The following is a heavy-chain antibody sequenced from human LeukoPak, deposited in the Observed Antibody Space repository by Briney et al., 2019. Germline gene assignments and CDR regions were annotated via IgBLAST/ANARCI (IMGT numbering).Heavy chain of an antibody. V-gene: IGHV4-4*07. Sequence: PSETLSLTCIVSGGSIGGDYWSWIRQSAGKGLEWIGRIYSSGSTVYNPSLKSRVTMSVDTSKNQFSLKLSSVTAADSAVYYCVRVSPALGANYFDYWGQGTLVTVSS. CDR2: IYSSGST. J-gene: IGHJ4*02. CDR3: VRVSPALGANYFDY. CDR1: GGSIGGDY. D-gene: IGHD1-26*01.